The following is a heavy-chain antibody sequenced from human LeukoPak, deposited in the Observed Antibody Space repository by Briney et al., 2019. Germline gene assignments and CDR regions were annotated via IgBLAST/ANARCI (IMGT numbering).Heavy chain of an antibody. CDR3: ARDSSYYGSGSFSD. CDR1: GFTFSTYE. D-gene: IGHD3-10*01. Sequence: GGSLRLSCAASGFTFSTYEMNWVRQAPGKVLERVSYISSSGSTIYYADSVKGRFTISRDNAKNSLYLQMNSLRAEDTAVYYCARDSSYYGSGSFSDWGQGTLVTVSS. J-gene: IGHJ4*02. CDR2: ISSSGSTI. V-gene: IGHV3-48*03.